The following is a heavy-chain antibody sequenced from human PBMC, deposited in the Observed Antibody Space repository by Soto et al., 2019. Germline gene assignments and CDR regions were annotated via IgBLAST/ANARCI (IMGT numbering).Heavy chain of an antibody. CDR1: GYTFTNYD. CDR2: INAGNGDI. CDR3: GRDGEGRAAAGMVS. V-gene: IGHV1-3*01. Sequence: ASVKVSCKASGYTFTNYDINWVRQAPGQRLEWMGWINAGNGDIKYSQKFQGRVSITRDTSANTAYMELSSLRFEDTAVYYCGRDGEGRAAAGMVSWGQGTLVTVSS. J-gene: IGHJ5*02. D-gene: IGHD6-13*01.